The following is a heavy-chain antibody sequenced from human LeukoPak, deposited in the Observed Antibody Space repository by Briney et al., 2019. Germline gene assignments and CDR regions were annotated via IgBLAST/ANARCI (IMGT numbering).Heavy chain of an antibody. V-gene: IGHV3-21*01. J-gene: IGHJ3*02. CDR3: ARDLRPYSGYDNLAFDI. CDR2: ISTSSSYI. CDR1: GFTFSSYS. D-gene: IGHD5-12*01. Sequence: GGSLRLSCAASGFTFSSYSMNWVRQAPGKGLEWVSFISTSSSYIYYADSMKGRFTISRDNAKNSLYLQMNSLRAEDTAVYYCARDLRPYSGYDNLAFDIWGQGTMVTVSS.